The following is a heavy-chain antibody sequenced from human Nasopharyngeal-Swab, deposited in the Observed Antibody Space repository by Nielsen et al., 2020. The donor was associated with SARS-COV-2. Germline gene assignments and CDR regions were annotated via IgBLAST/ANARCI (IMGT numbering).Heavy chain of an antibody. CDR2: IYHSGST. D-gene: IGHD5-24*01. CDR3: ASSEMATIGDDAFDI. CDR1: GGSISSGGYS. J-gene: IGHJ3*02. V-gene: IGHV4-30-2*01. Sequence: SETLSLTCAVSGGSISSGGYSWSWIRQPPGKGLEWIGYIYHSGSTYYNPSLKSRVTISVDRAKNQFSLKLSSVTAADTAEYYCASSEMATIGDDAFDIWGQGTMVTVSS.